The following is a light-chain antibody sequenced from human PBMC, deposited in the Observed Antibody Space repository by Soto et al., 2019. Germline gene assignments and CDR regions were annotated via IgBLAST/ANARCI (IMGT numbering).Light chain of an antibody. J-gene: IGLJ1*01. CDR1: SIDVGSYNL. Sequence: QSALTQPASVSGSPGQSITVSCTGTSIDVGSYNLVSWYQQLPGKAPKLIIYDVTKRPSGISSRFSGSKSGNTASLTISGLLAEDEADYYCCSYAGSVYVFGSGTKLTVL. CDR3: CSYAGSVYV. CDR2: DVT. V-gene: IGLV2-23*02.